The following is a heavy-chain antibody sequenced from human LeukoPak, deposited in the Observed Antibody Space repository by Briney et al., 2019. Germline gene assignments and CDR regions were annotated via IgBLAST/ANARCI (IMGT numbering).Heavy chain of an antibody. CDR3: ARDGNFDI. CDR1: GFTFSGYF. V-gene: IGHV3-11*04. CDR2: ISNSGS. J-gene: IGHJ3*02. Sequence: GGSLRLSCAASGFTFSGYFMTWIRQAPGKGLEWVSHISNSGSIYADSVKGRFTISRDNAKNSLYLQMNSLRAEDTAVYYCARDGNFDIWGQGTMVTVSS.